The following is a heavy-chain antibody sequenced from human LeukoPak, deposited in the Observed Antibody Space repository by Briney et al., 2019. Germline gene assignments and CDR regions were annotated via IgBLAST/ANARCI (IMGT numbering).Heavy chain of an antibody. CDR1: GYTFTIYG. V-gene: IGHV1-18*01. Sequence: ASVKVSCKASGYTFTIYGISWVRQAPGQGLEWMGWISAYNGNTNYAQKLQGRVTMTTDTSTSTAYMELRSLRSDDTAVYYCARLVASGYYPYYYYYMDVWGKGTTVTVSS. D-gene: IGHD3-22*01. CDR2: ISAYNGNT. CDR3: ARLVASGYYPYYYYYMDV. J-gene: IGHJ6*03.